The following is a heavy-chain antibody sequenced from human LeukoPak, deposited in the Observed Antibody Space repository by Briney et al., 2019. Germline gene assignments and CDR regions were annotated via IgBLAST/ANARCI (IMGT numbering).Heavy chain of an antibody. CDR2: IIPIFGTA. D-gene: IGHD6-19*01. CDR3: ARDGQNGWPHWFDY. V-gene: IGHV1-69*06. J-gene: IGHJ4*02. CDR1: GGTFSSYA. Sequence: ASVKVSCKASGGTFSSYAISWVRQAPGRGLEWMGGIIPIFGTANYAQKFQGRVTITADKSTSTVYMELSSLRSEDTAVYYCARDGQNGWPHWFDYWGQGTLSPSPQ.